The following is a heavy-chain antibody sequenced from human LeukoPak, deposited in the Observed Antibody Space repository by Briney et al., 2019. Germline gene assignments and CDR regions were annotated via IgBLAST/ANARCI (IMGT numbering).Heavy chain of an antibody. Sequence: PGGSLRLSCAASGFTFSSYSMNWVRQAPGKGLEWVSAISGSGGSTYYADSVKGRFTISRDNSKNTLYLQMNSLRAEDTAVYYCAKDTKWIQLWLPKRVVYWGQGTLVTVSS. J-gene: IGHJ4*02. CDR1: GFTFSSYS. CDR3: AKDTKWIQLWLPKRVVY. V-gene: IGHV3-23*01. CDR2: ISGSGGST. D-gene: IGHD5-18*01.